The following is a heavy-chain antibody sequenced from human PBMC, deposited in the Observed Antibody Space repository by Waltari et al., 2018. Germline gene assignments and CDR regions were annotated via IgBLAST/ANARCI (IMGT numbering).Heavy chain of an antibody. V-gene: IGHV4-30-2*01. D-gene: IGHD3-22*01. CDR3: AREATYYDSSGYSWGGENWFDP. J-gene: IGHJ5*02. CDR1: GGSISSGGYS. CDR2: IYHRASP. Sequence: QLQLQESGSGLVKPSQTLSLTCAVSGGSISSGGYSWSWIGQPPGKGLEWIGYIYHRASPYYNPSLKSRVTISVDRSKNQFSLQLSSATAAATAVYYWAREATYYDSSGYSWGGENWFDPWGQGTLVTVSS.